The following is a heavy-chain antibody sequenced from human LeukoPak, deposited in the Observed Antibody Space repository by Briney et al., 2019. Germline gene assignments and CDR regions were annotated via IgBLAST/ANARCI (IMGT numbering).Heavy chain of an antibody. CDR3: AREKRTGDIDY. Sequence: GSLRLSCAASGFTFGPYTMNWVRQAPGKGLEWIGYIYYSGSTNYNPSLKSRVTISVDTSKNQFSLKLSSVTAADTAVYYCAREKRTGDIDYWGQGTLVTVSS. D-gene: IGHD1-1*01. CDR1: GFTFGPYT. CDR2: IYYSGST. V-gene: IGHV4-59*01. J-gene: IGHJ4*02.